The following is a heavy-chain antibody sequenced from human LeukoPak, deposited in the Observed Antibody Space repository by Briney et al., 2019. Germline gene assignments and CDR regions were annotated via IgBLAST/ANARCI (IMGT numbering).Heavy chain of an antibody. D-gene: IGHD6-13*01. J-gene: IGHJ3*02. CDR2: TYTDGSA. V-gene: IGHV3-53*01. CDR1: GFSVSQKY. CDR3: AGGYTNTRTALWAFDI. Sequence: GGSLRLSCAASGFSVSQKYMSWVRQAPGKGLEWVALTYTDGSAHYADSVKGRFTISTDSSKNMLFLQLNSLRAEDSALYYCAGGYTNTRTALWAFDIWGRGTMVTVSS.